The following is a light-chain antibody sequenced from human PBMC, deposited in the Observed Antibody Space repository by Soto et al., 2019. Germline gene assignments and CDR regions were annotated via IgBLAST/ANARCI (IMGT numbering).Light chain of an antibody. Sequence: EIGLTQSPGTLSLSPGERATLSCRASQSVSSSYLAWYQQKPGQAPRLLIYGASRRATGIPDRFSGSGSGKDFTLTISRLEPEDFAVYYCQHYGSSPPFTFGPGTKVDIK. V-gene: IGKV3-20*01. J-gene: IGKJ3*01. CDR1: QSVSSSY. CDR2: GAS. CDR3: QHYGSSPPFT.